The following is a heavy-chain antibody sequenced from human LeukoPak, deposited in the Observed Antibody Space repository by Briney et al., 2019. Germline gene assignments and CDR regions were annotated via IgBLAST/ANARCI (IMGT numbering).Heavy chain of an antibody. D-gene: IGHD4-17*01. CDR1: GYTFTVYY. Sequence: GASVNVSCKASGYTFTVYYIHLVRQAPEQGHEWMGWINPNSGGTNYAQRFQGRVTMTRDTSFSTAYMELSRLRSDDTAVYYCALDDYGDGLGYWGQGTLVTVFS. V-gene: IGHV1-2*02. CDR3: ALDDYGDGLGY. CDR2: INPNSGGT. J-gene: IGHJ4*02.